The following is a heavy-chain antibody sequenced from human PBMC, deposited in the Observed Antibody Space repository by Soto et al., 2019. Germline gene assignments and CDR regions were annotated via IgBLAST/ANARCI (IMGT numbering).Heavy chain of an antibody. CDR2: ISYDGGNK. CDR1: GFTFSSYG. V-gene: IGHV3-30*18. CDR3: AKDTYYHDSSGYYVFDY. J-gene: IGHJ4*02. Sequence: QVQLVESGGGVVQPGRSLRLSCAASGFTFSSYGMHWVRQAPGKGLEWVAVISYDGGNKNYVDSVKGRFTISRDNSKNXXYLQMNSLRAEDTAVYYCAKDTYYHDSSGYYVFDYWGQGTLVTVSS. D-gene: IGHD3-22*01.